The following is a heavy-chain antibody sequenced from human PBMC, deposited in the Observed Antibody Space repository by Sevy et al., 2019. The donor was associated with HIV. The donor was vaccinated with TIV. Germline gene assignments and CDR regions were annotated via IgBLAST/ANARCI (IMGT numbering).Heavy chain of an antibody. CDR2: INPNSGGT. Sequence: ASVKVSCKASGYTFTGYYMHWVRQAPGQGLEWMGWINPNSGGTNYAQKFQGRVTMTRDTSISTAYMELSRLRSDDTAVHYCARDPTATNNYYYDSSGYSPLGYWGQGTLVTVSS. V-gene: IGHV1-2*02. CDR3: ARDPTATNNYYYDSSGYSPLGY. D-gene: IGHD3-22*01. J-gene: IGHJ4*02. CDR1: GYTFTGYY.